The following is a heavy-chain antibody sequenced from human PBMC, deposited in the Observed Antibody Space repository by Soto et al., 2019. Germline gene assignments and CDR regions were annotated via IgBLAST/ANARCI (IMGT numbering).Heavy chain of an antibody. V-gene: IGHV1-69*02. Sequence: QVQLVQSGAEVKKPGSSVKVSCKASGGTFSSYTISWVRQAPGQGLEWMGRIIPILGIANHAQKFQGRVTITADKSTSTAYMELSSLRSEDTGVYYCASRYSSNGDYWGQGTLVTVSS. CDR1: GGTFSSYT. CDR2: IIPILGIA. CDR3: ASRYSSNGDY. D-gene: IGHD6-13*01. J-gene: IGHJ4*02.